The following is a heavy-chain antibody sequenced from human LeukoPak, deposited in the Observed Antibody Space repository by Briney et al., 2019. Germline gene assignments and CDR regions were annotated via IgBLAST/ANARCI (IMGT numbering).Heavy chain of an antibody. CDR2: ISGSGGVT. D-gene: IGHD1-26*01. CDR3: AKWPEGATPKFHY. Sequence: GGSLRLSCAAPGFTFSSYAMSWVRQAPGKGLEWVSTISGSGGVTYYPDSVRGRFTISRDNSKNTLHLQMDSLRAEDTAIYYCAKWPEGATPKFHYWGQGTLVTVSS. J-gene: IGHJ4*02. V-gene: IGHV3-23*01. CDR1: GFTFSSYA.